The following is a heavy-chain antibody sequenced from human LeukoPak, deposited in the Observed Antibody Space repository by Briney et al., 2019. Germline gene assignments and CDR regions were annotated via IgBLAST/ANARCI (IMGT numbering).Heavy chain of an antibody. Sequence: SETLSLTCTVSGGSISSGTYYWSWIRQPAGKGLEWIGRIYTSGNTNYNPSLKSRVTISLDTSKNQFSLKLTSVTAADTAVYYCARVFCSGGSCYHSRGWFDPWGQGTLVTVSS. J-gene: IGHJ5*02. V-gene: IGHV4-61*02. CDR2: IYTSGNT. CDR3: ARVFCSGGSCYHSRGWFDP. CDR1: GGSISSGTYY. D-gene: IGHD2-15*01.